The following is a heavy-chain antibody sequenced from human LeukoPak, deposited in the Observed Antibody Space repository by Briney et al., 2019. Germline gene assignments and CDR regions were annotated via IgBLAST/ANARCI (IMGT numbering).Heavy chain of an antibody. CDR3: ARAWRLRGAFDI. V-gene: IGHV3-23*01. CDR1: GFSFSSYA. CDR2: SSDGGGST. Sequence: PGGSLRLSCAASGFSFSSYAMSWVRQAPGKGLEWVSASSDGGGSTFYADSVKGRFTISRDNSKNTLYLQMNSLRAEDTAVYYCARAWRLRGAFDIWGQGTMVTVSS. D-gene: IGHD4-17*01. J-gene: IGHJ3*02.